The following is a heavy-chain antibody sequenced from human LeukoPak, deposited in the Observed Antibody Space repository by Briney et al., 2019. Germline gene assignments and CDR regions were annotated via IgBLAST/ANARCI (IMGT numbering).Heavy chain of an antibody. D-gene: IGHD4-17*01. CDR3: AKASRYGDYLKGFDY. V-gene: IGHV3-53*01. CDR1: TFTVSTNS. Sequence: GGSLRLSCVASTFTVSTNSMSWVRQAPGKGLEWVSVIYGGGSTYYADSVKGRFTISRDNSKNTLYPQMNSLRAEDTAVYYCAKASRYGDYLKGFDYWGQGTLVTVSS. J-gene: IGHJ4*02. CDR2: IYGGGST.